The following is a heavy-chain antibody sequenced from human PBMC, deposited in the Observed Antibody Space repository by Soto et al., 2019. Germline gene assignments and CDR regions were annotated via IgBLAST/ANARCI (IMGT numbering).Heavy chain of an antibody. CDR1: GFTFSSYA. CDR3: ARDWYYDSSGYYLDAFDI. Sequence: PGGSLRLSCAASGFTFSSYAMSWVRQAPGKGLEWVSSISSSSSYIYYADSVKGRFTISRDNAKNSLYLQMNSLRAEDTAVYYCARDWYYDSSGYYLDAFDIWGQGTMVTVSS. J-gene: IGHJ3*02. D-gene: IGHD3-22*01. V-gene: IGHV3-21*01. CDR2: ISSSSSYI.